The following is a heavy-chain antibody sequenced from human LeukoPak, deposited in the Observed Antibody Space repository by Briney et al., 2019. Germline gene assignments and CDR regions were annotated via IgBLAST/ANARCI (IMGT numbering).Heavy chain of an antibody. CDR1: GSSISSSSYY. J-gene: IGHJ4*02. D-gene: IGHD4-23*01. Sequence: SETLSLTCTVAGSSISSSSYYWGWIRQPPGKGLEWIGSIYYSGSTYYNPSLKSRVTISVDTSKNQFSLKLSSVTAADTAVYYCARQDGGNFESNYWGQGTLVTVSS. V-gene: IGHV4-39*01. CDR3: ARQDGGNFESNY. CDR2: IYYSGST.